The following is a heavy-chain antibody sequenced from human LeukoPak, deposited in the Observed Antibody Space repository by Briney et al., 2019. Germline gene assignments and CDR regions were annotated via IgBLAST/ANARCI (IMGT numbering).Heavy chain of an antibody. CDR1: GFTFSSYG. V-gene: IGHV3-30*18. J-gene: IGHJ4*02. CDR2: ISYDGSNK. Sequence: AGGSLRLSCAASGFTFSSYGMHWVRQAPGKGLEWVAVISYDGSNKYYADSVKGRFTISRDNSKNTLYLQMNSLRAEDTAVYYCAKEGDYGDPVGDYWGQGTLVTVSS. D-gene: IGHD4-17*01. CDR3: AKEGDYGDPVGDY.